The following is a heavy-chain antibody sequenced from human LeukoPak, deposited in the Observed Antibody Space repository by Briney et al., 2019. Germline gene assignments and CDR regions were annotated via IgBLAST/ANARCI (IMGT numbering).Heavy chain of an antibody. Sequence: YIYYSGSTNYHPSLKSRVTISVDTSKNQFSLKLSSVTAADTAVYYCARHLSGWSPYFDYWGQGTLVTVSS. V-gene: IGHV4-59*08. CDR3: ARHLSGWSPYFDY. J-gene: IGHJ4*02. CDR2: IYYSGST. D-gene: IGHD6-19*01.